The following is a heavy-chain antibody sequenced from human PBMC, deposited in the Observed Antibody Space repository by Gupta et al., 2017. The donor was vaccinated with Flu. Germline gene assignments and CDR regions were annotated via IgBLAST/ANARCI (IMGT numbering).Heavy chain of an antibody. Sequence: EVQLLESGGGLVQPGGSLRLSCAASGFTFSSYAMSWVRQAPGKGLEWVSAISGSGGSTYYADSVKGRFTISRDNSKNTLYLQMNSLRAEDTAVYYCAKRGQWINRYYYGMDVWGQGTTVTVSS. J-gene: IGHJ6*02. V-gene: IGHV3-23*01. CDR3: AKRGQWINRYYYGMDV. D-gene: IGHD6-19*01. CDR2: ISGSGGST. CDR1: GFTFSSYA.